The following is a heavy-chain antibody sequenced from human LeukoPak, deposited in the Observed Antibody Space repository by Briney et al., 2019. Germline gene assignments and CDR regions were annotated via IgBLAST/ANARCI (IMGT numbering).Heavy chain of an antibody. CDR3: ARGTIAAATFDY. J-gene: IGHJ4*02. D-gene: IGHD6-13*01. V-gene: IGHV4-59*06. Sequence: PSETLSLTCTVSDASISSYYWSWIRQHPGKGLEWIGYIYYSGSTYYNPSLKSRVTISVDTSKNQFSLKLSSVTAADTAVYYCARGTIAAATFDYWGQGTLVTVSS. CDR1: DASISSYY. CDR2: IYYSGST.